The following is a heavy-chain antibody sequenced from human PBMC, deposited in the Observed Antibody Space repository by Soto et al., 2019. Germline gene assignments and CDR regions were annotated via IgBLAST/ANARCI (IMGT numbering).Heavy chain of an antibody. V-gene: IGHV3-11*01. CDR1: GFTFSDYY. J-gene: IGHJ4*02. D-gene: IGHD6-19*01. CDR3: ARRLQWQMRPLDS. CDR2: INTLSSAI. Sequence: PWGSLLLSCACSGFTFSDYYMTWIRQAPGKGLEWVSYINTLSSAIYYADSVKGRFTISRDNAKNSLYLQMNSLRAEDTAVYYCARRLQWQMRPLDSWGRGTMVTVSS.